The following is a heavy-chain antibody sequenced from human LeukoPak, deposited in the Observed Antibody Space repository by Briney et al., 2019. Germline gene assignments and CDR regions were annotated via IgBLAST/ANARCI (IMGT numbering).Heavy chain of an antibody. Sequence: ASVKVSCKASGYTFTSYYMHWVRQAPGQGLEWMGIINPSGGSTSYAQKFQGRVTMTRDTSTSTVYMELSSLRSEDTAVYYCARDGVDTLLFTGRIGGAPGMAVWAQGPTVPAPS. CDR3: ARDGVDTLLFTGRIGGAPGMAV. D-gene: IGHD5-18*01. V-gene: IGHV1-46*01. CDR1: GYTFTSYY. J-gene: IGHJ6*02. CDR2: INPSGGST.